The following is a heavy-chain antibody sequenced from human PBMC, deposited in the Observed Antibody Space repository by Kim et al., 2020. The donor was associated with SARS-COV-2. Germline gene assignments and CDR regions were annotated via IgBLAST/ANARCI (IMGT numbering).Heavy chain of an antibody. D-gene: IGHD5-18*01. CDR2: ISYDGSNK. V-gene: IGHV3-30*18. Sequence: GGSLRLSCAASGFTFSSYGMHWVRQAPGKGLEWVAVISYDGSNKYYADSVKGRFTISRDNSKNTLYLQTNSLRAEDTAVYYCAKDLAWDTAMVYYYYGMDVWGQGTTVTVSS. CDR1: GFTFSSYG. J-gene: IGHJ6*02. CDR3: AKDLAWDTAMVYYYYGMDV.